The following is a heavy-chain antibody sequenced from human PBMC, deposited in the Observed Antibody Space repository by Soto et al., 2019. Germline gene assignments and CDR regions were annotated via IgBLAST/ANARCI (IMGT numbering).Heavy chain of an antibody. D-gene: IGHD2-15*01. CDR1: GGSFSENN. J-gene: IGHJ5*02. CDR3: AAGGGCILGSMAGFDP. Sequence: SETLSLTCGVYGGSFSENNWNWIRQSPGKGLEWIGEINHRGSINYNPSLKSRVTISRDTSRNQFSLKLTSVTAAETALYYCAAGGGCILGSMAGFDPWGQGTQVTVSS. CDR2: INHRGSI. V-gene: IGHV4-34*01.